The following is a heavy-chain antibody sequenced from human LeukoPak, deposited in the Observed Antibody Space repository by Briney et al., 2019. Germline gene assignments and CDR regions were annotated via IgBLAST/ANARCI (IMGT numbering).Heavy chain of an antibody. J-gene: IGHJ3*02. Sequence: SETLSLTCGVSGMSFTFYSRTWIRQSPVRGLEWIGDCNPDGSTNYSPSLKSRVTISVDTSKSQFSLNLRSVTAADTAVYYCARGNPTINMAWGNAFDIWGRGTMVSVSA. CDR3: ARGNPTINMAWGNAFDI. V-gene: IGHV4-34*01. D-gene: IGHD3-10*01. CDR2: CNPDGST. CDR1: GMSFTFYS.